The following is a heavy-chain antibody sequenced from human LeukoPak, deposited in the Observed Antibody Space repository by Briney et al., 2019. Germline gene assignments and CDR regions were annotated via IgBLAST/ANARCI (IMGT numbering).Heavy chain of an antibody. J-gene: IGHJ4*02. CDR2: ISSSSSTI. CDR1: GFTFSNYD. D-gene: IGHD2-2*02. V-gene: IGHV3-48*01. Sequence: PGGFLRLSCAASGFTFSNYDMNWVRQAPGKGLEWVSYISSSSSTIYYADSVKGRFTISRDNAKESLYLQMNSLRAEDTAVYYCARGHTLWGQGTLVTVSS. CDR3: ARGHTL.